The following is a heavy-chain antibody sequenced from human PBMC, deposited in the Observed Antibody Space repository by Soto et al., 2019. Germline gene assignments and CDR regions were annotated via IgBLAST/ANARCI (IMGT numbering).Heavy chain of an antibody. D-gene: IGHD2-2*01. Sequence: EVQLLESGGGLVQPGGSLRLSCAASGFTFSSYAMSWVRQAPGKGLEWVSAISGSGGSTYYADSVKGRFTISRDNSKNTLYLQMNSLRAEDTAVYYCAKRGHSSTSRRNWFDPWGQGTLVTVSS. CDR1: GFTFSSYA. J-gene: IGHJ5*02. V-gene: IGHV3-23*01. CDR3: AKRGHSSTSRRNWFDP. CDR2: ISGSGGST.